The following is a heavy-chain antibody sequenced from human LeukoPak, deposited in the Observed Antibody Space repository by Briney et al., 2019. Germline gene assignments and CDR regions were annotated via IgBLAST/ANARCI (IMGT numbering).Heavy chain of an antibody. Sequence: ASVKVSCKAPGYTFTGYYMHWVRQAPGQGLEWMGWINPNSGGTNYAQKFQGRVTMTRDTSISTAYMELSRLRSDDTAVYYCARDRLRYSSSLNWFDPWGQGTLVTVSS. J-gene: IGHJ5*02. CDR3: ARDRLRYSSSLNWFDP. CDR1: GYTFTGYY. CDR2: INPNSGGT. D-gene: IGHD6-13*01. V-gene: IGHV1-2*02.